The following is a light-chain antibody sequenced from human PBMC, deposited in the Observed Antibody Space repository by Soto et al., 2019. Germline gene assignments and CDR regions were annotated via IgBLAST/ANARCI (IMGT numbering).Light chain of an antibody. CDR1: QSVSTNY. V-gene: IGKV3-20*01. Sequence: ETVLTQSPGTLSLSPGERATLSCRASQSVSTNYLAWYQQKPGQAPRLLIYGASNRATGIPDRFSGSGSGTDFTLTISRLEPEDFALYYCQQYSSSPITFGQGTRLEI. CDR3: QQYSSSPIT. J-gene: IGKJ5*01. CDR2: GAS.